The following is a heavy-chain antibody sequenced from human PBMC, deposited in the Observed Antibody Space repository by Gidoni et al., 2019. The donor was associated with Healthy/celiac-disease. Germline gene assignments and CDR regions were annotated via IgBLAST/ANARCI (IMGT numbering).Heavy chain of an antibody. D-gene: IGHD6-6*01. Sequence: EVQLVESGGGLVKPGGSLRLSCAASGFTFSSYSMNWVRQAPGKGLEWVSSISSSSSYIYYADSVKGRFTISRDNAKNSLYLQMNSLRAEDTAVYYCARHSSSSVDFDYWGQGTLVTVSS. CDR2: ISSSSSYI. V-gene: IGHV3-21*01. CDR1: GFTFSSYS. J-gene: IGHJ4*02. CDR3: ARHSSSSVDFDY.